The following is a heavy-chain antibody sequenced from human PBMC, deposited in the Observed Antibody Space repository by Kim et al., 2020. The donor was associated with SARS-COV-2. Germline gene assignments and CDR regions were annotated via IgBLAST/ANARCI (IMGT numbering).Heavy chain of an antibody. CDR2: ISGSGGST. V-gene: IGHV3-23*01. D-gene: IGHD6-13*01. CDR1: GFTFSSYA. Sequence: GGSLRLSCAASGFTFSSYAMSWVRQAPGKGLEWVSAISGSGGSTYYADSVKGRFTISRDNSKNTLYLQMNSLRAEDTAVYYCAKEAAWIGSRWYVFDYWGQGTLVTASS. J-gene: IGHJ4*02. CDR3: AKEAAWIGSRWYVFDY.